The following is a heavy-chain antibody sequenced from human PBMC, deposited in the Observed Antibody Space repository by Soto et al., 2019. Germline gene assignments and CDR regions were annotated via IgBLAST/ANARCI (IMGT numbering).Heavy chain of an antibody. Sequence: GGSLRLSXAASGFTFSNYGMHWVRQAPGKGLEWVAVIWYDGNNKYYADSVKGRFTISRDNSNNTLYVQMTSLRAEDTAVYYCTRGLHSLFDYWGQGTLVTVS. V-gene: IGHV3-33*01. CDR1: GFTFSNYG. D-gene: IGHD2-21*01. CDR2: IWYDGNNK. CDR3: TRGLHSLFDY. J-gene: IGHJ4*02.